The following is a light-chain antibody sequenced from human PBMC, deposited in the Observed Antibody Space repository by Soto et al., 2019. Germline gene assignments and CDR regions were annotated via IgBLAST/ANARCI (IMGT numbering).Light chain of an antibody. J-gene: IGLJ2*01. Sequence: QSVLTQPPSVSGAPGQRVTISCTGSSSNIGAGYDVHWYQQLPGTAPKLLIYGNSNRPSGVPDRFSGSKSGPSASLAITGLQAEDEADYYCPSYDSSLSGDVVFGGGTKLTVL. CDR3: PSYDSSLSGDVV. CDR2: GNS. CDR1: SSNIGAGYD. V-gene: IGLV1-40*01.